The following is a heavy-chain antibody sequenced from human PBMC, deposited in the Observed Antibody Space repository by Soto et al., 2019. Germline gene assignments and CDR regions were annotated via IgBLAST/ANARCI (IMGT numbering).Heavy chain of an antibody. CDR2: IDTYGSAT. D-gene: IGHD3-22*01. CDR1: GFTFSSYW. J-gene: IGHJ6*02. CDR3: AKKDHDITMIVVADYYGMDV. V-gene: IGHV3-74*01. Sequence: GGSLRLSCAASGFTFSSYWMHWVRQAPGKGLVWVSRIDTYGSATRYADSVKGRFTISRDNSKNTLYLQMDSLRAEDTAVYYCAKKDHDITMIVVADYYGMDVWGQGTTVTVSS.